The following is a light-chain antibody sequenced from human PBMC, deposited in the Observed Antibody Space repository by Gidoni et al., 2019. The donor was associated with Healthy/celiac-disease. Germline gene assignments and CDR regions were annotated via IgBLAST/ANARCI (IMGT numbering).Light chain of an antibody. J-gene: IGKJ4*01. CDR2: WAS. V-gene: IGKV4-1*01. Sequence: DILMTQSPHSLAVSLGERATINCKASQSVLYSSNNKSYLAWYQQKPGQPPKLLIYWASTRESGVPDRVSGSGSGTDFTLTISSLQAEDVAVYYCQQYYSTPLTFGGGTKVEIK. CDR3: QQYYSTPLT. CDR1: QSVLYSSNNKSY.